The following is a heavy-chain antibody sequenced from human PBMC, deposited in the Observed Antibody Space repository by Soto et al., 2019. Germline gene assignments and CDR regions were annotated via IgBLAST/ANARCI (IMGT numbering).Heavy chain of an antibody. V-gene: IGHV4-39*01. CDR1: GGSISSSSYY. CDR3: ARRGWVGSRGSKVTGFDP. CDR2: IYYSGST. D-gene: IGHD5-12*01. Sequence: QLQLQESGPGLVKPSETLSLTCTVSGGSISSSSYYGGWIRQPPGKGLEWIGSIYYSGSTYYNPSLKGRVTSSVDTSKNQFSLKLSSVTAADTAVYYCARRGWVGSRGSKVTGFDPWGQGTLVTVSS. J-gene: IGHJ5*02.